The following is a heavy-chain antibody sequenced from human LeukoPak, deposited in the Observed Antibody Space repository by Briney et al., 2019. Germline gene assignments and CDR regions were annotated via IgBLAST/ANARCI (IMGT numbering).Heavy chain of an antibody. D-gene: IGHD2-8*01. CDR1: GGSISSGSYY. Sequence: MSSQTLSLTCTVSGGSISSGSYYWSWIRQPAGKGQEWIGRIYTSGSTNYNPSLKSRVTISVDTSKNQFSLKLSSVTAADTAVYYCARTHCTNGVCPIDSWGQGTLVTVSS. CDR3: ARTHCTNGVCPIDS. V-gene: IGHV4-61*02. CDR2: IYTSGST. J-gene: IGHJ4*02.